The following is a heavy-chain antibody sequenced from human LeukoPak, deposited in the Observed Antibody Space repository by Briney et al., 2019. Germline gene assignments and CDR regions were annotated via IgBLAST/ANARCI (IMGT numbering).Heavy chain of an antibody. J-gene: IGHJ4*02. CDR1: GFTFSSYV. Sequence: PGGSLRLSCAASGFTFSSYVMHWVRQAPGKGLEYVSGIGGSGGSTYYADSVKGRFTISRDNSKNTLYLQMGSLRAEDMAVYYCASVTTHGVSHYEYKYWGQGTLVTVSS. V-gene: IGHV3-64*02. CDR2: IGGSGGST. D-gene: IGHD4-11*01. CDR3: ASVTTHGVSHYEYKY.